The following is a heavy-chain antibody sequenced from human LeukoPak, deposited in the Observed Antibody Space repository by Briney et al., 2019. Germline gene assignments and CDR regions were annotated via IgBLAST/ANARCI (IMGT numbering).Heavy chain of an antibody. CDR3: ARGSTYASGCFFDY. J-gene: IGHJ4*02. V-gene: IGHV4-59*01. CDR2: IYYSGST. CDR1: GGSISSYY. Sequence: PSETLSLTCTVSGGSISSYYWSWIRQPPGKGLEWIGNIYYSGSTNYNPSLKSRVTISVDTSKSQFSLKLSSVTAADTAVYYCARGSTYASGCFFDYWGQGTLVTVSS. D-gene: IGHD3-10*01.